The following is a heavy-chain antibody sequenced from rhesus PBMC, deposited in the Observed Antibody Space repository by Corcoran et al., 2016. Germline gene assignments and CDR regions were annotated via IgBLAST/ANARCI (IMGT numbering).Heavy chain of an antibody. J-gene: IGHJ4*01. CDR2: ITIKSNNYDT. CDR1: GFHFSIYA. CDR3: SAGYSFDY. Sequence: EVQLVESGGGLVQPGGSLRLSCADSGFHFSIYAMALVRAASGKGLEWGGRITIKSNNYDTGYAASVKGRFTISRDDSKNTAYLQTNSLKTEDTSVYYCSAGYSFDYWGQGVLVTVSS. D-gene: IGHD3-3*01. V-gene: IGHV3-118*01.